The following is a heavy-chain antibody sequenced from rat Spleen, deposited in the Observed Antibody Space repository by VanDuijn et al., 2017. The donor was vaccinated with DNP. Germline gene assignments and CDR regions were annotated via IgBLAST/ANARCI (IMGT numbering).Heavy chain of an antibody. Sequence: EVQLVETGGGLVKSGRSLKLSCVASGFTFSEYWMYWIRQAPGKGLEWVASINTDGGSTDYPDSVKGRFTISRDNAGNTIYLQMDSLRSEDTATYYCTTASYYYDGYYFDYWGQGVMVTVSS. V-gene: IGHV5-58*01. CDR1: GFTFSEYW. J-gene: IGHJ2*01. CDR3: TTASYYYDGYYFDY. D-gene: IGHD1-12*03. CDR2: INTDGGST.